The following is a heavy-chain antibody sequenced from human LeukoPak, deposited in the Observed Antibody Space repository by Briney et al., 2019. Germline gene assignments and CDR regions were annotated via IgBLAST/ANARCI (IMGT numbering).Heavy chain of an antibody. D-gene: IGHD3-10*01. CDR1: GFIFDDYA. Sequence: GGSLRLSCAASGFIFDDYAMHWVRQAPGKGLEWVSGISWNSSSLAYADSVKGRFTISRDNAKNSLYLQMNSLRTEDTALYYCARGLGGDQGYFDLWGRGTLATVSS. CDR3: ARGLGGDQGYFDL. V-gene: IGHV3-9*01. J-gene: IGHJ2*01. CDR2: ISWNSSSL.